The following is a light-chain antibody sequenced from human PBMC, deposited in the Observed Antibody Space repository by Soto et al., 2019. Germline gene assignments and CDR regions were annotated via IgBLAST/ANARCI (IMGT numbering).Light chain of an antibody. CDR2: DVN. CDR1: GSDVGGYNF. J-gene: IGLJ2*01. CDR3: CSYASSSTRVI. Sequence: QSALTQPASVPGSPGQSITISCTGTGSDVGGYNFVSWYQQHPGKAPKLMIYDVNIRPSGVSNRFSGSKSGNTASLTISGLQAEDEADYYCCSYASSSTRVIFGGGTKLTVL. V-gene: IGLV2-14*03.